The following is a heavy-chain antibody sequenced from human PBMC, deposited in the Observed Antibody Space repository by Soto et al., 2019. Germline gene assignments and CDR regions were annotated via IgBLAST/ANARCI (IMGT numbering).Heavy chain of an antibody. V-gene: IGHV4-59*08. CDR2: IYYSGST. D-gene: IGHD5-18*01. J-gene: IGHJ6*02. CDR1: GGSISSYY. CDR3: ARGATRGYSCGHDAWYYYYGMDV. Sequence: TSETLSLTCTVSGGSISSYYWSWIRQPPGTGLEWIGYIYYSGSTYYNPSLKRRVTISVDTSKNQFSLKLSSVTAADTAVYYCARGATRGYSCGHDAWYYYYGMDVWGQGTTVTVSS.